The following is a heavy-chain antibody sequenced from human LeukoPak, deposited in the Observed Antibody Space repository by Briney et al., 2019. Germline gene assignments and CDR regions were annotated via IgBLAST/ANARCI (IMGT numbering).Heavy chain of an antibody. CDR2: IRYDGSNK. CDR1: GFTFSSYG. V-gene: IGHV3-30*02. CDR3: AKDGLTRRKWFGELQYYYYYYMDV. J-gene: IGHJ6*03. D-gene: IGHD3-10*01. Sequence: GGSLRLSCAASGFTFSSYGMHWVRQAPGKGLEWVAFIRYDGSNKYYADSVKGRFTISRDNSKNTLYLQMNSLRAEDTAVYYCAKDGLTRRKWFGELQYYYYYYMDVWGKGTTVTISS.